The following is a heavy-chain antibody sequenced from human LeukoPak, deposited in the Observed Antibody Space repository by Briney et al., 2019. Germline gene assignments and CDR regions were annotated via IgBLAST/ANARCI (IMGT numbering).Heavy chain of an antibody. CDR2: IRYDGTKE. D-gene: IGHD4-17*01. CDR1: GFAFSTNG. CDR3: TNLRLGVTKGARLDD. Sequence: GGSLRLSCVASGFAFSTNGMHWVRQAPGKGLDWVAFIRYDGTKEYYSDSVKGRFIISRDNSKNTLYLQMNSLRNEDTAVYFCTNLRLGVTKGARLDDWGQGALVTVSS. J-gene: IGHJ4*02. V-gene: IGHV3-30*02.